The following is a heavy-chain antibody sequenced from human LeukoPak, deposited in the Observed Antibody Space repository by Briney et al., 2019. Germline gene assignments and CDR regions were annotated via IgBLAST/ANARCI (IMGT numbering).Heavy chain of an antibody. V-gene: IGHV3-9*03. J-gene: IGHJ3*02. CDR3: AKEGDLSVVDRNGAFDI. Sequence: LSLTCTVSGGSISSYYWSWIRQPPGKGLEWVSGISWNSGSIGYADSVKGRFTISRDNAKNSLYLQMNSLRAEDMALYYCAKEGDLSVVDRNGAFDIWGQGTMVTVSS. CDR1: GGSISSYY. CDR2: ISWNSGSI. D-gene: IGHD3-16*02.